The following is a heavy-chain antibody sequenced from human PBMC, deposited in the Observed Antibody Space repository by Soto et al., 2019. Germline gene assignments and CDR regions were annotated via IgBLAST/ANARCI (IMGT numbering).Heavy chain of an antibody. Sequence: GGSLRLSCAASGFTFSSYSMNWVRQAPGKGLEWVSYISSSSSTIYYADSVKGRFTISRDNAKNSLYLQMNSLRGEDTAVYYCASSYSSSTLDYWGQGTLVTVSS. V-gene: IGHV3-48*01. CDR2: ISSSSSTI. CDR1: GFTFSSYS. J-gene: IGHJ4*02. D-gene: IGHD6-6*01. CDR3: ASSYSSSTLDY.